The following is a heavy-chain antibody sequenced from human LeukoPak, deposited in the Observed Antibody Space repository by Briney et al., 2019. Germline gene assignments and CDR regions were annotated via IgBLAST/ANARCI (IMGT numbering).Heavy chain of an antibody. Sequence: SETLSLTCAVYGGSYSGYYWSWIRQPPGNGLEWIGEINHRGSTNYNPSLKSRVTISVDTSKNQFSLKLSSVTAADTAVYYCARGGPSGYVDWGQGTLVTVSS. CDR1: GGSYSGYY. J-gene: IGHJ4*02. D-gene: IGHD5-12*01. CDR3: ARGGPSGYVD. CDR2: INHRGST. V-gene: IGHV4-34*01.